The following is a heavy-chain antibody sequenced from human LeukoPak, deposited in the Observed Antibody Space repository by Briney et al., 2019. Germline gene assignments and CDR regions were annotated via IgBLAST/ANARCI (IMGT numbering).Heavy chain of an antibody. CDR1: GFTFSTYW. CDR2: IRYDGTNK. Sequence: GGSLRLSCAVSGFTFSTYWMSWVRQAPGKGLEWVAFIRYDGTNKYYADSVKGRFTISRDKSKNTLYLQMNSLRAEDTAVYYCAKRSSTSKDNWFDPWGQGTLVTVSS. J-gene: IGHJ5*02. CDR3: AKRSSTSKDNWFDP. D-gene: IGHD2-2*01. V-gene: IGHV3-30*02.